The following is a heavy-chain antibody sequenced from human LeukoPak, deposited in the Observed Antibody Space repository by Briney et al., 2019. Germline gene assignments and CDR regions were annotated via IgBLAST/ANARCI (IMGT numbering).Heavy chain of an antibody. J-gene: IGHJ4*02. V-gene: IGHV1-2*02. Sequence: ASVNVSCKASGYTFTGYYMHWVRQAPGQGLEWMGWINPNSGDTNYAQKFQGRVTMTRDTSISTAYMEVSRLRSDDSAVYYCARDSALLDYWGQGTLVTVSS. CDR1: GYTFTGYY. D-gene: IGHD1-26*01. CDR2: INPNSGDT. CDR3: ARDSALLDY.